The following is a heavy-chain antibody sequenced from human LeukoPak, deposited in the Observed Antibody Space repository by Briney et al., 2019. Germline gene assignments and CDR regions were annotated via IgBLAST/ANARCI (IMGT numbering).Heavy chain of an antibody. CDR3: ARGVSGWYGIAFDI. V-gene: IGHV1-18*01. Sequence: ASVKVSCKASGYTFTSYGISWVRQAPGQGLEWMGWINAYNGNTNYAQRLQGRVTMTTDTPTSTAYMELRSLRSDDTAVYYCARGVSGWYGIAFDIWGQGIMVTVSS. D-gene: IGHD6-19*01. J-gene: IGHJ3*02. CDR2: INAYNGNT. CDR1: GYTFTSYG.